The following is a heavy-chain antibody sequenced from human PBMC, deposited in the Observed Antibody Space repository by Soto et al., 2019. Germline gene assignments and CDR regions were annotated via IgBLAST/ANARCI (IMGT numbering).Heavy chain of an antibody. Sequence: SGTLSLTCAVSSGSISSSNWWSWVRQPPGKGLEWIGEIHHSGSTNYNPSLKSRVTISVDKSKNQFSLKLSSVTAADTAVYYCARDLGNYYYYYMDVWGKGTTVTVSS. V-gene: IGHV4-4*02. CDR1: SGSISSSNW. CDR2: IHHSGST. CDR3: ARDLGNYYYYYMDV. J-gene: IGHJ6*03.